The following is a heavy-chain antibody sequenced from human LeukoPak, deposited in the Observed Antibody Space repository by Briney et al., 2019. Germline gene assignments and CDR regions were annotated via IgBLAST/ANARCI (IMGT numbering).Heavy chain of an antibody. CDR3: AKTIPTLDYYDSSGRDY. V-gene: IGHV3-30-3*02. CDR1: GFTFSSYA. D-gene: IGHD3-22*01. CDR2: ISYDASTK. Sequence: PGGSLRLSCAASGFTFSSYAMHWVRQAPGKGLEWVAVISYDASTKYYADSVKGRFTISRDNSKNTLYLQMNSLRAEDTAVYYCAKTIPTLDYYDSSGRDYWGQGTLVTVSS. J-gene: IGHJ4*02.